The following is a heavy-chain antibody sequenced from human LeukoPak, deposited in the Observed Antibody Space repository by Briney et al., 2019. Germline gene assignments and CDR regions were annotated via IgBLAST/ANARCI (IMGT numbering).Heavy chain of an antibody. CDR1: GGSFSGYY. D-gene: IGHD3-22*01. Sequence: SETLSLTCAVYGGSFSGYYWSWIRQPPGKGLEWIGEINHSGSTNYNPSLKSRVTISVDTSKNQFSLTLSSVTGADAAVYYCARPGPDSSGYPLFDYWGQGTLVTVSS. CDR2: INHSGST. V-gene: IGHV4-34*01. CDR3: ARPGPDSSGYPLFDY. J-gene: IGHJ4*02.